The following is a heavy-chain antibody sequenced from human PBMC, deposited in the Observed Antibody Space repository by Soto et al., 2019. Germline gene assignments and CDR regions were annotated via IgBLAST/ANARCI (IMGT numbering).Heavy chain of an antibody. CDR1: GYTFTSYD. D-gene: IGHD2-15*01. CDR3: ASVSAHCSGGSCYYNWFDP. V-gene: IGHV1-8*01. J-gene: IGHJ5*02. CDR2: MNPNSGNT. Sequence: ASVKVSCKASGYTFTSYDINWVRQATGQGLEWMGWMNPNSGNTGYAQKFQGRVTMTRNTSISTAYMELSSLRSEDTAVYYCASVSAHCSGGSCYYNWFDPWGQGTLVTVSS.